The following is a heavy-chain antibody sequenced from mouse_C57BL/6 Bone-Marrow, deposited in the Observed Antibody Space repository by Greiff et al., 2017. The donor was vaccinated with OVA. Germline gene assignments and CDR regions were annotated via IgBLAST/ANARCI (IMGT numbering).Heavy chain of an antibody. CDR3: TRSYGNYRFAY. D-gene: IGHD2-1*01. J-gene: IGHJ3*01. CDR1: GYTFTDYE. Sequence: VQLQQSGAELVRPGASVTLSCKASGYTFTDYEMHWVKQTPVHGLEWIGAIDPETGGTAYNQKFKGKAILTADKSSSTAYMELRRLTSEDSAVYYCTRSYGNYRFAYWGQGTLVTVSA. V-gene: IGHV1-15*01. CDR2: IDPETGGT.